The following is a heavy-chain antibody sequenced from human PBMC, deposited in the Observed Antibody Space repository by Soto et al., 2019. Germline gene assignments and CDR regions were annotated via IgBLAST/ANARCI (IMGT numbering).Heavy chain of an antibody. CDR2: IIPILGIA. Sequence: SVKVSCKASGGTFSSYTISWVRQAPGQGLEWMGRIIPILGIANYAQKFQGRVTITADKSTNTAHMELSSLTSEDTAVYYCARGPYYYDRSSYYYYWGQGTLVTVSS. CDR3: ARGPYYYDRSSYYYY. D-gene: IGHD3-22*01. V-gene: IGHV1-69*02. J-gene: IGHJ4*01. CDR1: GGTFSSYT.